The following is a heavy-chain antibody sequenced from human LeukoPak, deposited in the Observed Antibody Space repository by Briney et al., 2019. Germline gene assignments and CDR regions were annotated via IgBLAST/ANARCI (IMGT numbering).Heavy chain of an antibody. CDR2: INIDGGEK. Sequence: GGSLRLSCVASRFTFSDYWMTWVRQAPGKGLERVANINIDGGEKYYMESVKGRFSISRDNAKNSLYLQMNSLTVEDTAVYYCARDMGWQQFDQWGQGTLVTVSS. CDR3: ARDMGWQQFDQ. J-gene: IGHJ4*02. D-gene: IGHD5-24*01. V-gene: IGHV3-7*01. CDR1: RFTFSDYW.